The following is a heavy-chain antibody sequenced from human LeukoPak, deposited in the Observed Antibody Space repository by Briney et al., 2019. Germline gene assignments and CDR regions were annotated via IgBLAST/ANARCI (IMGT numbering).Heavy chain of an antibody. Sequence: SETLSLTCTVSGGSISSGSYYWSCIRQPAGKGLEWIGRIYTSGSTNYNPSLKSRVTISVDTSKNQFSLKLSSVTAADTAVYYCATADSPDYYYYYYMDVWGKGTTVTVSS. CDR3: ATADSPDYYYYYYMDV. CDR2: IYTSGST. CDR1: GGSISSGSYY. J-gene: IGHJ6*03. D-gene: IGHD2-21*01. V-gene: IGHV4-61*02.